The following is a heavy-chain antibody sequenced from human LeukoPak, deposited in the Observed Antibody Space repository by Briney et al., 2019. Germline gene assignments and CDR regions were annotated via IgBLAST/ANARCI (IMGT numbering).Heavy chain of an antibody. CDR3: ARVLLYSGNYYASDY. J-gene: IGHJ4*01. V-gene: IGHV3-21*01. CDR1: GFTFSAND. D-gene: IGHD1-26*01. Sequence: PGGSLRLSCAASGFTFSANDMTWVRQAPGKGLEWVSSISSSTSYIYYADSVKGRFTISRDNAKNSLYLQMSSLRADDTALYYCARVLLYSGNYYASDYWGHGTLVTVSS. CDR2: ISSSTSYI.